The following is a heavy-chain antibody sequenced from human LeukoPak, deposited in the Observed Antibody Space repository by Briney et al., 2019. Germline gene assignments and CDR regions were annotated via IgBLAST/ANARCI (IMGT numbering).Heavy chain of an antibody. CDR1: GYTSTSYD. CDR2: MNPNSGNT. V-gene: IGHV1-8*01. J-gene: IGHJ5*02. CDR3: ARGRIVVVTAYNWFDP. D-gene: IGHD2-21*02. Sequence: ASVKVSCKASGYTSTSYDINWVRQATGQGLEWMGWMNPNSGNTGYAQKFQGRVTMTRNTSISTAYMELSSLRSEDTAVYYCARGRIVVVTAYNWFDPWGQGTLVTVSS.